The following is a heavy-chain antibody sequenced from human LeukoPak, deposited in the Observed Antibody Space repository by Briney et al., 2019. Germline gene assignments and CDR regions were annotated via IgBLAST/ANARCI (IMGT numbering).Heavy chain of an antibody. CDR1: GASISSYY. D-gene: IGHD2-21*02. J-gene: IGHJ3*02. V-gene: IGHV4-59*01. Sequence: SETLSLTCTVSGASISSYYWSWIRQPPGKGLEWIGYIYYSGSTNYNPSLKSRVTISVDTSKNQFSLKLSSVTAADTAVYYCARDGAYCGGDCYSWNDAFDIWGQGTMVTVSS. CDR3: ARDGAYCGGDCYSWNDAFDI. CDR2: IYYSGST.